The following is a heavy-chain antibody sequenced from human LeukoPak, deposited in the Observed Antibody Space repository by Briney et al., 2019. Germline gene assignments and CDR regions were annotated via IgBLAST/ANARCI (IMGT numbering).Heavy chain of an antibody. CDR3: ARDYYDSGLCY. CDR2: INPSGGST. D-gene: IGHD3-22*01. V-gene: IGHV1-46*01. Sequence: ASVKVSCKASGYTLTSYYMHWVRQAPGQGLEWMGIINPSGGSTSYAQKFQGRVTLTRDTSTSTVYMELSSLRSEDTAVYYCARDYYDSGLCYWGQGTMVTVSS. CDR1: GYTLTSYY. J-gene: IGHJ4*02.